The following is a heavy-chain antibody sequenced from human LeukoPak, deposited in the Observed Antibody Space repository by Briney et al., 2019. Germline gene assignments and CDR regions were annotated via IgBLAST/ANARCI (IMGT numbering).Heavy chain of an antibody. D-gene: IGHD3-16*01. Sequence: SVKVSCKALGVTFNNYALSWVRQAPGQGLEWVGGIIPRFGSANYAQNSQGRVTITTDESTNTAYMELSSLRSEDTAVYYCAGGGWFDPWGQGTLVTVSS. CDR1: GVTFNNYA. CDR3: AGGGWFDP. CDR2: IIPRFGSA. V-gene: IGHV1-69*05. J-gene: IGHJ5*02.